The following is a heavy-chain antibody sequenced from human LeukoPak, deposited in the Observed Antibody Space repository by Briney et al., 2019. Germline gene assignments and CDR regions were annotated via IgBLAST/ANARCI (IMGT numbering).Heavy chain of an antibody. CDR3: ARLWDSTGLYFYYYMDV. CDR1: GVSIRSDTYY. J-gene: IGHJ6*03. CDR2: YHNGNS. D-gene: IGHD6-25*01. Sequence: SETLSLTCIVSGVSIRSDTYYWGWIRQPPGKGLEWIGNYHNGNSYYNPSLKSRVTISEDTSGNQFSLRVTSVTAADTAVYYCARLWDSTGLYFYYYMDVWGDGTTVTVSS. V-gene: IGHV4-39*01.